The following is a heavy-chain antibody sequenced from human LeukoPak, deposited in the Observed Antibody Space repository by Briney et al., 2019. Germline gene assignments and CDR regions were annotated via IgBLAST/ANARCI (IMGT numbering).Heavy chain of an antibody. J-gene: IGHJ4*02. V-gene: IGHV4-31*03. D-gene: IGHD6-19*01. Sequence: SQTLSLTCTVSGGSISSGGYYWSWIRRHPGKGLEWIGYIYYSGSTYYNPSLKSRVTISVDTSKNQFSLKLSSVTAADTAVYYCARDLAGTSDYWGQGTLVTVSS. CDR2: IYYSGST. CDR3: ARDLAGTSDY. CDR1: GGSISSGGYY.